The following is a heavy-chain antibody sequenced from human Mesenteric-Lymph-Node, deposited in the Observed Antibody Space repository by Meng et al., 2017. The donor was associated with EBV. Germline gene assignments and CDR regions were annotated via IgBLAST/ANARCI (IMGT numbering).Heavy chain of an antibody. V-gene: IGHV3-53*01. Sequence: EVQLVESGGTLIQRGGSLRLSCAASGFSVSTNYLTWVRQSPGKGLEWVSLISSGGITFYADSVKGRFTVSRDDSKNTVYLQMNSLRGEDTALYYCATMEMGAYQYWGPGTLVTVSS. D-gene: IGHD3-16*01. CDR2: ISSGGIT. CDR3: ATMEMGAYQY. CDR1: GFSVSTNY. J-gene: IGHJ4*02.